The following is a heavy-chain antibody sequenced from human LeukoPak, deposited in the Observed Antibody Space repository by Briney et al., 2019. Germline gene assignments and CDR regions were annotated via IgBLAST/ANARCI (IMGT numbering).Heavy chain of an antibody. CDR3: ARGSAAGIGVWFDS. J-gene: IGHJ5*01. Sequence: SETLSLTCTVSGGSISSYYWSWIRQPPGKGLEWIGYIYYSGSTNYNPSLKSRVTISVDTSKNQFSLKLSSVTAADTAVYYCARGSAAGIGVWFDSWGQGTLVTVSS. CDR1: GGSISSYY. D-gene: IGHD6-13*01. CDR2: IYYSGST. V-gene: IGHV4-59*01.